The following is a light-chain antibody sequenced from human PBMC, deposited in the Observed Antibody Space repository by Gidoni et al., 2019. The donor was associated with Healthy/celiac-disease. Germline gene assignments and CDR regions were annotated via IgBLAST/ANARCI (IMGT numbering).Light chain of an antibody. CDR1: QRLLHIDGKNY. V-gene: IGKV2D-29*01. CDR3: MQSINTTWT. Sequence: DIVMNQTPLYLSVTPGQPASISCKSSQRLLHIDGKNYLYWYLQKPGQPPQLLIYEVSNLFSGVPERFSGSGSGTDFTLNISRVEAEDVGVYYCMQSINTTWTFGQGTKVEIK. J-gene: IGKJ1*01. CDR2: EVS.